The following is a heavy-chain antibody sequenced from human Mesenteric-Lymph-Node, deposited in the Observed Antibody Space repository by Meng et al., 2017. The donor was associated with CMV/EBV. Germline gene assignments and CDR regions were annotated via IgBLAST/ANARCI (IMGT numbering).Heavy chain of an antibody. CDR3: TRGGDWFGP. J-gene: IGHJ5*02. Sequence: SVKVSCKASGGTLSSSTITWVRQAPGQGLEWMGKIVPILDIVKYAQNFQGRVTITADKSTATVYMELSSLRSEDTALYYCTRGGDWFGPWGQGTLVTVSS. CDR1: GGTLSSST. D-gene: IGHD2-21*01. V-gene: IGHV1-69*02. CDR2: IVPILDIV.